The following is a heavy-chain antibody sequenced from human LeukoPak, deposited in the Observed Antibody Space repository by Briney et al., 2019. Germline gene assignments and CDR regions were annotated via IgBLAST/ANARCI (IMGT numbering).Heavy chain of an antibody. J-gene: IGHJ4*02. D-gene: IGHD3-22*01. V-gene: IGHV1-8*01. CDR1: GYTFTSYD. CDR3: ASGPGTNSSFDTSGNTYAND. CDR2: MNPYNGNT. Sequence: ASVKVSGKASGYTFTSYDINWVRQATGQGLEWMGWMNPYNGNTGYAQKFQGRVTMTRNTSISTAYMELSSLRSEDTAVYYCASGPGTNSSFDTSGNTYANDWGQGTVVTVSS.